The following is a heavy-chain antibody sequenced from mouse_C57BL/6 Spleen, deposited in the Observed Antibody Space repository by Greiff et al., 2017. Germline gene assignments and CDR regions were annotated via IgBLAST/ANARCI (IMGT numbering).Heavy chain of an antibody. CDR3: TNYGNLPFAY. CDR2: IYPGNSDT. V-gene: IGHV1-5*01. CDR1: GYTFTSYW. Sequence: EVQLQQSGTVLARPEASVKMSCKTSGYTFTSYWMHWVKQRPGQGLEWIGAIYPGNSDTSYNQKFKGKAKLTAVTSASTAYMELSSLTNEDSAVYYCTNYGNLPFAYWGQGTLVTVSA. J-gene: IGHJ3*01. D-gene: IGHD2-1*01.